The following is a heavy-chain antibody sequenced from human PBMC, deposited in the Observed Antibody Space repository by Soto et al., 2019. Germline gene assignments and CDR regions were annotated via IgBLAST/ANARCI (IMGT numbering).Heavy chain of an antibody. CDR3: AIARRTYGEYYHL. V-gene: IGHV3-23*01. J-gene: IGHJ5*02. CDR1: GFTFSTYA. Sequence: PGGSLILSCEASGFTFSTYAVTWVRQAPGKGLEWVSSVRDSGANTYYADSVKGRFTISRDNSKNTVYLQMNSLRGNDTALYYCAIARRTYGEYYHLWGQGTVVT. CDR2: VRDSGANT. D-gene: IGHD4-17*01.